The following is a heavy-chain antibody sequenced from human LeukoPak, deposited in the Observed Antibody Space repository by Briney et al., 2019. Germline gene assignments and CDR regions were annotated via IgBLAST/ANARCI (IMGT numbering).Heavy chain of an antibody. CDR3: AREGLNCSTSSCQRATFDY. J-gene: IGHJ4*02. CDR2: ISGSGGST. CDR1: GFTFSSYA. D-gene: IGHD2-2*01. Sequence: GGSLRLSCAASGFTFSSYAMSWVRQAPGKGLEWVSAISGSGGSTYYADSVKGRFTISRDNSKNTLYLQMNSLRAEDTAVYYCAREGLNCSTSSCQRATFDYWGQGTLVTVSS. V-gene: IGHV3-23*01.